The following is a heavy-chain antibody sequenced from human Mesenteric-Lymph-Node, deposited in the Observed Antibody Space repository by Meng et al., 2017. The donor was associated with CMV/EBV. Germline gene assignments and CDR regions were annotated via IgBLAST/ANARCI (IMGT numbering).Heavy chain of an antibody. CDR1: GYSFRPYG. V-gene: IGHV1-69*05. CDR2: SIPIFGTA. D-gene: IGHD1-1*01. J-gene: IGHJ5*02. CDR3: AREVGLQNWNDEKWFDP. Sequence: SVKVSCKASGYSFRPYGITWVRQAPGQGLEWMGGSIPIFGTAKYAQKFRGRVTITTDESSNTAYMDLNSLTSDDTAVYYCAREVGLQNWNDEKWFDPWGQGTLVTVSS.